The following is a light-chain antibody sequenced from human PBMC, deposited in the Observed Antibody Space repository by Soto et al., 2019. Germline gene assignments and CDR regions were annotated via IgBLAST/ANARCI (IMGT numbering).Light chain of an antibody. CDR3: QQYNDYPYT. Sequence: DIQMTQSPSTLSASVGDRVTISCQASQSLSSWLAWYQQKPGKAPKLLIYKASGLESGVPLRFSGSGSGTEFTLTISSLQPDDFATYYCQQYNDYPYTFGQGTRLEIK. CDR2: KAS. CDR1: QSLSSW. J-gene: IGKJ2*01. V-gene: IGKV1-5*03.